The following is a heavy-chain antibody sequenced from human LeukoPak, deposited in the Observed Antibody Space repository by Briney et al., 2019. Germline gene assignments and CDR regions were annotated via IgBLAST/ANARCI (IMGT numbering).Heavy chain of an antibody. D-gene: IGHD5-24*01. CDR3: ARPGLQDAFDI. V-gene: IGHV3-7*01. CDR2: IKQDGSEK. CDR1: GFTFSSYW. Sequence: GGSLRLSCAASGFTFSSYWMSWVRQAPGKGLEWVANIKQDGSEKHYVDSVKGRFTISRDNAKNSLYLQMNSLRAEDTAVYYCARPGLQDAFDIWGQGTMVTVSS. J-gene: IGHJ3*02.